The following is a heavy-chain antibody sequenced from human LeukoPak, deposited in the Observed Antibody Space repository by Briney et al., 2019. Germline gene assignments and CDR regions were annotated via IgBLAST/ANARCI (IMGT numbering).Heavy chain of an antibody. D-gene: IGHD5-18*01. CDR3: ARDPGYSYGYDY. CDR1: GYTFTSNY. V-gene: IGHV1-46*01. J-gene: IGHJ4*02. CDR2: ISPSGGST. Sequence: GTSVKVSCKAFGYTFTSNYMHWVRQAPGQGPEWMGVISPSGGSTTYAQKFQGRVTLTRDMSTSTAYMELSSLRSEDTAVYYCARDPGYSYGYDYWGQGTLVTVSS.